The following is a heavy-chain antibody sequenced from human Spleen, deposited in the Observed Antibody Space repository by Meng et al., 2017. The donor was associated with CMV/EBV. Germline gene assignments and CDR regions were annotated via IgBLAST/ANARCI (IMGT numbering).Heavy chain of an antibody. CDR2: IKSKTDGGTT. Sequence: GESLKISCAASGFTFSNAWMSWVRQAPGKGLEWVGRIKSKTDGGTTDYAAPVKGRFTISRDDSKNTLYLQMNSLKTEDTAVYYCTTDIGGLDAFDIWGQGTMVTVSS. CDR1: GFTFSNAW. V-gene: IGHV3-15*01. J-gene: IGHJ3*02. D-gene: IGHD3-16*01. CDR3: TTDIGGLDAFDI.